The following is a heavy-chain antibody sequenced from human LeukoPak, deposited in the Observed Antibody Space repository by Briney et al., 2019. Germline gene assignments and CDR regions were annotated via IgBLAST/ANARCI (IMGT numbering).Heavy chain of an antibody. J-gene: IGHJ5*02. CDR3: ARPTAAAVVA. CDR2: IYPGDSDT. V-gene: IGHV5-51*01. CDR1: GYIFTSYW. D-gene: IGHD6-13*01. Sequence: GESLQISCKGSGYIFTSYWIGWVRQMPGKGPEWMGIIYPGDSDTRYSPSFQGQVTISADKSISTAYLQWSSLKASDTAMYYCARPTAAAVVAWGQGTLVTVSS.